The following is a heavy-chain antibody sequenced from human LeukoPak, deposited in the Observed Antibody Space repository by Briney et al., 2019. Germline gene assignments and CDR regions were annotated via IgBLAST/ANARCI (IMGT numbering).Heavy chain of an antibody. CDR3: ARDNYGSFDY. J-gene: IGHJ4*02. V-gene: IGHV3-53*01. CDR1: GFTVSSNY. Sequence: GGSLRLSCAASGFTVSSNYMSWVRQAPGKGLEWVSVIYSGGSTYYADSVKGRFTISRDNSKNTLYHQMNSLRAEDTAVYYCARDNYGSFDYWGQGTLVTVSS. D-gene: IGHD4-11*01. CDR2: IYSGGST.